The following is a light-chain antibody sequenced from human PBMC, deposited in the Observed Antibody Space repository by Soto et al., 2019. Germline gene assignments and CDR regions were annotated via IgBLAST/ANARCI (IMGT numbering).Light chain of an antibody. CDR2: DDN. J-gene: IGLJ3*02. CDR1: SSNIGGNS. Sequence: QSVMTQPPSVSAAPGQKVTISCSGSSSNIGGNSVSWYQQLPGTAPKLLIYDDNKRPSGIPDRFSGSKSGTSASLAISGLRSEDEADYYCAAWDDSLSGRVFGGGTKLTVL. V-gene: IGLV1-51*01. CDR3: AAWDDSLSGRV.